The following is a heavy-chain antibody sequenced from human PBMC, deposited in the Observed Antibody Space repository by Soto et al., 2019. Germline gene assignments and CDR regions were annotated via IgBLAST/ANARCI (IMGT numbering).Heavy chain of an antibody. Sequence: QVQLVWSGAEVKKPGSSVKASCKASGGTFSSYAINWVRQAPGQGLEWMGGIIPIFGTADYAQKFQGRVTITADQSTSTAYMELSSLRSEDTAVYYCAQCLLGVNYYYGMDVWGQGTTVTVSS. J-gene: IGHJ6*02. D-gene: IGHD3-16*01. V-gene: IGHV1-69*12. CDR2: IIPIFGTA. CDR3: AQCLLGVNYYYGMDV. CDR1: GGTFSSYA.